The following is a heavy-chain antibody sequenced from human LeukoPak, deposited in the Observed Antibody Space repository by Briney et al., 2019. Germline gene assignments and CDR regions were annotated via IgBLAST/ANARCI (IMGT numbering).Heavy chain of an antibody. CDR3: ARGLRTFFGVAPLGY. J-gene: IGHJ4*02. CDR2: INHSGST. V-gene: IGHV4-34*01. D-gene: IGHD3-3*01. CDR1: GGSISSYY. Sequence: PSETLSLTCTVSGGSISSYYWSWIRQPPGRGLEWIGEINHSGSTNYNPSLKSRVTISVDTSKNQFSLKLSSVTAADTAVYYCARGLRTFFGVAPLGYWGQGTLVTVSS.